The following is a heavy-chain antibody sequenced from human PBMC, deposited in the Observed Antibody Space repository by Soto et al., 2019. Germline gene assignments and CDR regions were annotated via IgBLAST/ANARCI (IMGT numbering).Heavy chain of an antibody. J-gene: IGHJ4*02. CDR2: IWYDGSNK. CDR3: ARDGYCSGGSYHSVPVFDY. CDR1: GFTFSSYG. D-gene: IGHD2-15*01. V-gene: IGHV3-33*01. Sequence: QVQLVESGGGVVQPGRSLRLSCAASGFTFSSYGMHWVRQAPGKGLEWVAVIWYDGSNKYYADSVKGRFTISRDNSKNTLYLQMNSLRAEDTAVYYCARDGYCSGGSYHSVPVFDYWGQGTLVTVSS.